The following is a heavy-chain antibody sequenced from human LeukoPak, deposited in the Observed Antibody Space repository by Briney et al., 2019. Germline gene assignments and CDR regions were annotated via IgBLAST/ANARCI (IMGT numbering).Heavy chain of an antibody. J-gene: IGHJ4*02. D-gene: IGHD6-13*01. CDR2: IWYDGSHK. CDR3: ARDSGEQHHKNKNMGGFMVY. Sequence: PGRSRRLSCAASGFIFSSYDMHWVRQAPGKGLEWVAVIWYDGSHKYYAESVKGRFTISRDNSKNTLNLQMNSLRAEDTAVYYCARDSGEQHHKNKNMGGFMVYWGQGTLVTVSS. V-gene: IGHV3-33*01. CDR1: GFIFSSYD.